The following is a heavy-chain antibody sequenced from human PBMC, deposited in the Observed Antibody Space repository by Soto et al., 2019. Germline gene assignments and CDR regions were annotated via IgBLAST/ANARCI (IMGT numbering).Heavy chain of an antibody. D-gene: IGHD5-18*01. CDR3: VTGYHSDY. Sequence: GGSLRLSCAASGISTSSYWMGWVRQAPGRGLEWVASIKKDGSEKYYMDSLKGRFTISRDNALNSLYLQMNSLRAEDTAVYFCVTGYHSDYWGQGTLVTVS. V-gene: IGHV3-7*03. CDR1: GISTSSYW. J-gene: IGHJ4*02. CDR2: IKKDGSEK.